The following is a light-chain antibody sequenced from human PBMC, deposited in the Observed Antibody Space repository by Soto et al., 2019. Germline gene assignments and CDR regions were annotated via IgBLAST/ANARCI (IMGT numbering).Light chain of an antibody. CDR3: QPYNDWQWT. V-gene: IGKV3-15*01. Sequence: EIVMTQSPAILSVSPGERATLSCRASQSVSTNLACYQQKPGEARWLFIYGASTRATGIPARFSGSGSGTEFTLTISSLQSEDFAVYYCQPYNDWQWTSGQGTKVEIK. CDR1: QSVSTN. J-gene: IGKJ1*01. CDR2: GAS.